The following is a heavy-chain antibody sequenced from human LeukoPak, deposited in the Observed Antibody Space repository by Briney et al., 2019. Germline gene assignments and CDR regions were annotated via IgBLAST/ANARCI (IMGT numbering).Heavy chain of an antibody. CDR2: ILYSGST. CDR3: ARTLSPLTSGFYFDY. J-gene: IGHJ4*02. D-gene: IGHD2/OR15-2a*01. CDR1: GGSISGSNYY. V-gene: IGHV4-39*07. Sequence: SETLSLTCTVSGGSISGSNYYWGWIRQPPGKGLEWIGSILYSGSTYYNPSLKSRVSVSVDTSKNQFSLKLSSVTAADAAVYYCARTLSPLTSGFYFDYWGQGSLVTVSS.